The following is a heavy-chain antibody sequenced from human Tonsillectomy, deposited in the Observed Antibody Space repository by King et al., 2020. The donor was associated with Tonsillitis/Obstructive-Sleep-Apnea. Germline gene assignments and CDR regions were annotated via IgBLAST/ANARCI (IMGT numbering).Heavy chain of an antibody. J-gene: IGHJ6*03. CDR1: GFSLSNARMG. D-gene: IGHD4-11*01. CDR2: IFSNDEK. CDR3: ARIHATVTTFYYYYMDV. Sequence: VTLQESGPVLVKPTETLTLTCTVSGFSLSNARMGVSWIRQPPGKALEWLAQIFSNDEKSYSTSLKSRVTISKDTSKSQVVLTMTNMDPVDTATYYCARIHATVTTFYYYYMDVWGKGTTVTVSS. V-gene: IGHV2-26*01.